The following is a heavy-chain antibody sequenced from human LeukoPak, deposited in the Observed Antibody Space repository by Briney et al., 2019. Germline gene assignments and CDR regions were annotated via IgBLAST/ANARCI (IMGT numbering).Heavy chain of an antibody. CDR2: IIPILGIA. V-gene: IGHV1-69*04. CDR3: ARAWGLTAFDI. D-gene: IGHD1-26*01. Sequence: SVKVSCKAYGYPFTSSDINWVRQAPGRGLEWMGRIIPILGIANYAQKFQGRVTITADKSTSTAYMELSSLRSEDTAVYYCARAWGLTAFDIWGQGTMVTVSS. J-gene: IGHJ3*02. CDR1: GYPFTSSD.